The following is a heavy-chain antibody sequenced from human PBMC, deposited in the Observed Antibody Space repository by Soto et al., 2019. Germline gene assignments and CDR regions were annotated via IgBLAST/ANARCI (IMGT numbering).Heavy chain of an antibody. CDR3: ASSSGSYYEQAYYYYGMDV. CDR1: GYTFTSYG. V-gene: IGHV1-18*01. CDR2: ISAYNGNT. Sequence: ASVKVSCKASGYTFTSYGISWVRQAPGQGLEWMGWISAYNGNTNYAQKLQGRVTMTTDTSTSTAYMELRSLRSDDTAVYYCASSSGSYYEQAYYYYGMDVWGQGTTVTVSS. D-gene: IGHD3-10*01. J-gene: IGHJ6*02.